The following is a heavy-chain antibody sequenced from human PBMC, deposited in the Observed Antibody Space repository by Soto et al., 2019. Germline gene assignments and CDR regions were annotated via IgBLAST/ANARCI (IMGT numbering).Heavy chain of an antibody. CDR2: IIPIFGTA. CDR1: GGTFSSYA. D-gene: IGHD3-9*01. V-gene: IGHV1-69*01. J-gene: IGHJ4*02. Sequence: QVQLVQSGAEVKKPGSSVKVSCKASGGTFSSYAISWVRQAPGQGLEWMGGIIPIFGTANYAQKFQGRVTITADESTSTAYMELSSLRSEDTAVYYCARRYYDILTGYSESYYFDYWGQGTLVTVSS. CDR3: ARRYYDILTGYSESYYFDY.